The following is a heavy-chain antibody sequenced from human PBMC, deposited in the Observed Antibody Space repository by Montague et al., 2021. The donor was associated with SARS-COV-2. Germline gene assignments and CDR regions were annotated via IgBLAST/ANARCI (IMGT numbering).Heavy chain of an antibody. Sequence: SLRLSCAASGFTFSSYDMHWVRQATGKGLEWVSAIGTAGDTYYPGSVKGRFTISRENAKSSLYLQMNSLRAGDTAVYYCARGDITMVQGVITYYYYYGMDVWGQGTTVTVSS. D-gene: IGHD3-10*01. J-gene: IGHJ6*02. CDR2: IGTAGDT. V-gene: IGHV3-13*04. CDR3: ARGDITMVQGVITYYYYYGMDV. CDR1: GFTFSSYD.